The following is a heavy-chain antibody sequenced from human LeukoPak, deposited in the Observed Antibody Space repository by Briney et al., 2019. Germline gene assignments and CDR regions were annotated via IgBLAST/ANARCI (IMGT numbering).Heavy chain of an antibody. CDR1: GGSISSSSYY. CDR3: AREYCSSTSCLVSYFDY. D-gene: IGHD2-2*01. J-gene: IGHJ4*02. Sequence: SETLSLTCTVSGGSISSSSYYWGWIRQPPGKGLEWIGSIYYSGSTYYNPSLKSRVTISVDTSKNQFSLKLSSVTAADTAVYYCAREYCSSTSCLVSYFDYWGQGALVTVSS. CDR2: IYYSGST. V-gene: IGHV4-39*07.